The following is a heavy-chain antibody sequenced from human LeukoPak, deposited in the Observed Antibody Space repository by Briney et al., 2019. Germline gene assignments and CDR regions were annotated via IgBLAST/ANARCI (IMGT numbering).Heavy chain of an antibody. Sequence: SETLSLTCTVSGGSISRDYWSWIRQPPGKGLEWIGYIYYTGSPNYNPSLKSRVPISVDTSKNQFSLKLSSVTAADTAVYYCARDRPGGRSLAYWGQGTLVTVSS. V-gene: IGHV4-59*01. CDR1: GGSISRDY. CDR2: IYYTGSP. CDR3: ARDRPGGRSLAY. J-gene: IGHJ4*02. D-gene: IGHD2-15*01.